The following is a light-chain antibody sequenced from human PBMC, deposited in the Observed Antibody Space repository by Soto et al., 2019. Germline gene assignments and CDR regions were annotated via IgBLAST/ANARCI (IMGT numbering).Light chain of an antibody. J-gene: IGKJ1*01. CDR1: QSISSY. CDR3: QQYGSSPGT. CDR2: AAS. V-gene: IGKV1-39*01. Sequence: DLQMTQSPSSLSASVGDRVTITCRASQSISSYLNWYQQKPGKAPKLLIYAASSLQSGVPSRFSGSGSGTDFTLPISSLEPEDFAVYYCQQYGSSPGTFGQGTKVDIK.